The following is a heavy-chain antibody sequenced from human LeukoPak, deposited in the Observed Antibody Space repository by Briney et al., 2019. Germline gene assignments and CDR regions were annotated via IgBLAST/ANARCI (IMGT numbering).Heavy chain of an antibody. J-gene: IGHJ4*02. V-gene: IGHV4-59*01. CDR2: IYYSGST. Sequence: SETLSLTCSVSGGSISNYYWSWIRQPPGKGLEWIGYIYYSGSTNYNPSLKSRVTISVDTSKNQFSLELSSVTAADTAVYYCARGLRRWLQFPFDYWGQGTLVTVSS. D-gene: IGHD5-24*01. CDR3: ARGLRRWLQFPFDY. CDR1: GGSISNYY.